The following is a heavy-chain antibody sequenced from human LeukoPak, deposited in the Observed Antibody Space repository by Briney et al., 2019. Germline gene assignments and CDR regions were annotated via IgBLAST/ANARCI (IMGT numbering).Heavy chain of an antibody. CDR1: GGIFSTFA. CDR3: ARDPGPPYSSSPHQNGMDV. D-gene: IGHD6-6*01. Sequence: ASVKVSCKASGGIFSTFAINWVRQAPGQGLEWMGWINPNSGGTNYAQKFQGWVTMTRDTSISTAYMELSRLRSDDTAVYYCARDPGPPYSSSPHQNGMDVWGQGTTVTVPS. V-gene: IGHV1-2*04. CDR2: INPNSGGT. J-gene: IGHJ6*02.